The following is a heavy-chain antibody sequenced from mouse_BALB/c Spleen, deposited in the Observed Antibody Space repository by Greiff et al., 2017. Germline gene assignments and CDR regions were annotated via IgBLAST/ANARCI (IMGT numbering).Heavy chain of an antibody. CDR1: GFTFSSYG. D-gene: IGHD2-4*01. CDR2: ISSGGSYT. J-gene: IGHJ2*01. V-gene: IGHV5-6*01. CDR3: ARHDPPNYDYLDY. Sequence: EVKVVESGGDLVKPGGSLKLSCAASGFTFSSYGMSWVRQTPDKRLEWVATISSGGSYTYYPDSVKGRFTISRDNAKNTLYLQMSSLKSEDTAMYYCARHDPPNYDYLDYWGQGTTLTVSS.